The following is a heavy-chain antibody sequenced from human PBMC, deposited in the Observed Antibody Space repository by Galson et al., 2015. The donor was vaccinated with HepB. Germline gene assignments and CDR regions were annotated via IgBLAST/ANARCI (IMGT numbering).Heavy chain of an antibody. J-gene: IGHJ2*01. CDR2: INPNSGGT. V-gene: IGHV1-2*06. CDR3: ALIDYDSSGYYYSWYFDL. CDR1: GYTFTGYY. Sequence: SVKVSCKASGYTFTGYYMHWVRQAPGQGLEWMGRINPNSGGTNYAQKFQGRVTMTRDTSISTAYMELSRLRSDDTAVYYCALIDYDSSGYYYSWYFDLWGRGTLVTVSS. D-gene: IGHD3-22*01.